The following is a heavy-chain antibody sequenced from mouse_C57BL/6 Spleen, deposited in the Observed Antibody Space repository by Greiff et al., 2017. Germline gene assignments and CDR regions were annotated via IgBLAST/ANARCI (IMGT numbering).Heavy chain of an antibody. CDR3: AGRYGSGYDWYFDV. V-gene: IGHV1-80*01. D-gene: IGHD1-1*01. CDR2: IYPGDGDT. CDR1: GYAFSSYW. Sequence: QVQLKQSGAELVKPGASVKISCKASGYAFSSYWMNWVKQRPGKGLEWIGQIYPGDGDTNYNGKFKGKATLTADKSSSTAYMQLSSLTSEDSAVYYDAGRYGSGYDWYFDVWGTGTTVTVSS. J-gene: IGHJ1*03.